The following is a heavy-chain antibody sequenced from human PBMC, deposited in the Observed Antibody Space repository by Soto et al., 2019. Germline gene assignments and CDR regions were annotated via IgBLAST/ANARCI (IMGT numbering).Heavy chain of an antibody. CDR2: INWNGGST. CDR3: ARDAARARYTSHFDY. V-gene: IGHV3-20*01. Sequence: EVQLVESGGGVVRPGGSLRLSCAASGFTFDDYGMSWVRQAPGKGLEWVSGINWNGGSTGYEDSVKGRFTISRDNAKNSLYLQMNSLRAEDTAVYHCARDAARARYTSHFDYWGQGTLVTVSS. J-gene: IGHJ4*02. CDR1: GFTFDDYG. D-gene: IGHD2-2*02.